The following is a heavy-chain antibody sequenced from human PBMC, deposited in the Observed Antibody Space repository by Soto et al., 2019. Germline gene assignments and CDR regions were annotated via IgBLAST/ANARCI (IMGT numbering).Heavy chain of an antibody. CDR1: GGPITSGGYS. CDR3: ARTMHTSGWFDP. D-gene: IGHD3-10*01. Sequence: SETLSLTCAVSGGPITSGGYSWSWIRQPPGKGLEWIGYIYHSGGTYYNPSLKSRVTLSIDRTKKQFSLKLKSVTAADTAVYFCARTMHTSGWFDPWGQGTLVTVSS. J-gene: IGHJ5*02. CDR2: IYHSGGT. V-gene: IGHV4-30-2*01.